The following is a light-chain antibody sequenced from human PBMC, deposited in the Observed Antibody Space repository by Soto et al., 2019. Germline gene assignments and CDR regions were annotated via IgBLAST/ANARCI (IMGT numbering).Light chain of an antibody. V-gene: IGKV3-20*01. CDR3: QQYGSSPFT. J-gene: IGKJ4*01. CDR2: GAS. Sequence: EIVLTQSPGTLSLSPGERATLSCRASQSVSSSYLAWYQQKPGQAPRLLIYGASSRATGIPDWFSGSGSGTDFTLTISRLEPEDFALYYCQQYGSSPFTFGGGTKVEIK. CDR1: QSVSSSY.